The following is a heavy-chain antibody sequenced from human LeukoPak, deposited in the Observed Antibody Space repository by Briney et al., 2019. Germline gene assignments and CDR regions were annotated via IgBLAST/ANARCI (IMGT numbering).Heavy chain of an antibody. J-gene: IGHJ4*02. CDR3: ARDEAVDY. CDR1: GFTFSNYN. CDR2: IGSSPSTI. Sequence: GGSLRLSCAASGFTFSNYNMNWVRQAPGKGLEWVSYIGSSPSTIYYADSVKGRFTISRDNAKNSLYLQMNSLRAEDTAVYYCARDEAVDYWGQGTLVTVSS. V-gene: IGHV3-48*04.